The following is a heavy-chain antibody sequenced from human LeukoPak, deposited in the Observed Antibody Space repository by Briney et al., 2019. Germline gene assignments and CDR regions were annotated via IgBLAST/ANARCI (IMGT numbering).Heavy chain of an antibody. CDR1: GYTFTCYY. V-gene: IGHV1-2*02. D-gene: IGHD2-2*01. CDR2: INPNSGGT. CDR3: ARGYCSSTSCYDWFDP. Sequence: GASVKVSCKASGYTFTCYYMHWVRQAPGQGLEWMGWINPNSGGTNYAQKFQGRVTMTRDTSISTAYMELSMLRSDDTAVYYCARGYCSSTSCYDWFDPWGQGTLVTVSS. J-gene: IGHJ5*02.